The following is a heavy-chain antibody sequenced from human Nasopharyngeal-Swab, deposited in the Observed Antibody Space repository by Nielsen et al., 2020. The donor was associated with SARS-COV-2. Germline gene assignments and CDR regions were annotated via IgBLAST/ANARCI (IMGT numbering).Heavy chain of an antibody. CDR3: ARAPVVVPAASGLAFNH. J-gene: IGHJ4*02. CDR2: ISAYNGNT. V-gene: IGHV1-18*01. D-gene: IGHD2-2*01. Sequence: ASVKVSCKASGYTFTSYGISWVRQAPGQGLEWMGWISAYNGNTNYAQKLQGRVTMTTDTSTSTAYMELRSLRSDDTAVYYCARAPVVVPAASGLAFNHWGQGTLVTVSS. CDR1: GYTFTSYG.